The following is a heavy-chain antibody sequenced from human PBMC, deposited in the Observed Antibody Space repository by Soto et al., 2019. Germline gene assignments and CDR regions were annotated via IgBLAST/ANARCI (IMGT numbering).Heavy chain of an antibody. CDR3: ARSHVWSSSYSYAH. CDR1: GGSIGSGGYY. V-gene: IGHV4-31*03. CDR2: IYYSGST. D-gene: IGHD5-18*01. Sequence: PSETLSLTCTVSGGSIGSGGYYWSGIRQHPGKGLEWIGYIYYSGSTYYNPSLKSRVTISVDTSKNQFSLKLSSVTAADTAVYYCARSHVWSSSYSYAHWGQGTLVTVSS. J-gene: IGHJ4*02.